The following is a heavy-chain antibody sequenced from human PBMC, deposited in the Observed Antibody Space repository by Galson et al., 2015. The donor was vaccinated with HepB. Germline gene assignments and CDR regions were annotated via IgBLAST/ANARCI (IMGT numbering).Heavy chain of an antibody. CDR3: ARDGDYLSYRPHWFDP. Sequence: SLRLSCAVSGFSFSDYYMSWIRQAPGKGLEWISYISASSTYTTYADSVKGRFTISRDNAKKSLYLQMNSLRAEDTAVYYCARDGDYLSYRPHWFDPWGQGTLVTVSS. CDR1: GFSFSDYY. V-gene: IGHV3-11*06. CDR2: ISASSTYT. J-gene: IGHJ5*02. D-gene: IGHD4-17*01.